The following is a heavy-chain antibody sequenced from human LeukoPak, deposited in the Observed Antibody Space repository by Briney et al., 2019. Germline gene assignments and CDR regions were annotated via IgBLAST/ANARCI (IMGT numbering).Heavy chain of an antibody. CDR1: GFTFSSYA. J-gene: IGHJ4*02. V-gene: IGHV3-23*01. D-gene: IGHD6-19*01. Sequence: GGSLRLSRAASGFTFSSYAMSWVRQAPGKGLEWVSAISGSTGSTYYADSVKGRFTISRDNSKSTLYLQMNSLRAEDTAVYYCAKDDHGGSGWRDYFDYWGQGTLVTVSS. CDR2: ISGSTGST. CDR3: AKDDHGGSGWRDYFDY.